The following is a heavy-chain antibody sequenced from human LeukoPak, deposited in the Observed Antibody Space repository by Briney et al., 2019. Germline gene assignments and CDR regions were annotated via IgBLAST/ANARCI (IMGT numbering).Heavy chain of an antibody. J-gene: IGHJ4*02. Sequence: GGSLRLSCAASGFTFSSYAMSWVRQAPGKGLEWVSAISGSGGSTYYADSVKGRFTISRDNSKNTLYLQMNSLRAEDTAVYYCAKDLGSLGNYSMFDYWGQGTLVTVSS. CDR1: GFTFSSYA. D-gene: IGHD1-7*01. CDR2: ISGSGGST. CDR3: AKDLGSLGNYSMFDY. V-gene: IGHV3-23*01.